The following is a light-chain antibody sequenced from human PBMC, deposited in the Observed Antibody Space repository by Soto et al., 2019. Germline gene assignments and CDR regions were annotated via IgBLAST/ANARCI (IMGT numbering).Light chain of an antibody. CDR3: QQYNNRPGT. J-gene: IGKJ2*01. V-gene: IGKV3-15*01. CDR1: QSVSSN. Sequence: EIVMTQSPATRSVSPGERATLSCRASQSVSSNLAWYQQKPGQAPRLLIYGASTRATGIPARFSGSGSGTEFTLTISSLQSEDFAVYYCQQYNNRPGTFGQGTKLEIK. CDR2: GAS.